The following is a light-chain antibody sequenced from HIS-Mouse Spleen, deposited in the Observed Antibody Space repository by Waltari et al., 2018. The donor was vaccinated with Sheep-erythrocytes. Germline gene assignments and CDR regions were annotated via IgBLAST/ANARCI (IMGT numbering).Light chain of an antibody. CDR3: CSYAGSYNHV. CDR1: SSDVGGYNY. Sequence: QSALTQPRPVSGSPGQSVTICCTGTSSDVGGYNYVSWYQQHPGKAPKLMIYDVSKRPSGVPDRFSGSKSGNTASLTISGLQAEDEADYYCCSYAGSYNHVFATGTKVTVL. J-gene: IGLJ1*01. CDR2: DVS. V-gene: IGLV2-11*01.